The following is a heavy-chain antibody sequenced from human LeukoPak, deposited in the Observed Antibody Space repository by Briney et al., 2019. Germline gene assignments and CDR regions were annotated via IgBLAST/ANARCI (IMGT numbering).Heavy chain of an antibody. V-gene: IGHV4-39*01. CDR3: ARHDYNNYVDY. CDR1: GGSISSNSYY. J-gene: IGHJ4*02. D-gene: IGHD4-11*01. CDR2: IYYSGST. Sequence: KPSETLSLTCTVSGGSISSNSYYWGWIRQPPGKGLEWIGSIYYSGSTYYSPSLRSRVTISVDTSKNQFSLKLSSMTAADTAICYCARHDYNNYVDYWGQGTLVTVSS.